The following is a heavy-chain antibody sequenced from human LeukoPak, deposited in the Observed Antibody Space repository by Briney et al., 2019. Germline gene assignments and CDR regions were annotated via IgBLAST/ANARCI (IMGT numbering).Heavy chain of an antibody. V-gene: IGHV3-21*01. CDR2: ISSSSSYI. Sequence: GGSLRLSCAASGFTFSSYSMNWVRQAPGKGLEWVSSISSSSSYIYYADSVKGRFTISRDNAKNSLYLQMNSLRAEDTAVYYCARDGFRGYDFDYWGQGTLVTVSS. CDR3: ARDGFRGYDFDY. D-gene: IGHD5-12*01. CDR1: GFTFSSYS. J-gene: IGHJ4*02.